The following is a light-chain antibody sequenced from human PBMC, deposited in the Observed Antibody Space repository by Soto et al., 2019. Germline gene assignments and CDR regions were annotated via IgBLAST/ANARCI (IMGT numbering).Light chain of an antibody. V-gene: IGKV1-12*01. Sequence: DIQMTQSPSSVSASVGDRFTLSCRASQDIGNFLAWYQQTPGKAPRLLIHGASSLSREIPSRFSGGGTGTHFTLTISGLQPEDLATYFCLQPSTFPRTFGQGTKVDIK. CDR1: QDIGNF. CDR2: GAS. J-gene: IGKJ1*01. CDR3: LQPSTFPRT.